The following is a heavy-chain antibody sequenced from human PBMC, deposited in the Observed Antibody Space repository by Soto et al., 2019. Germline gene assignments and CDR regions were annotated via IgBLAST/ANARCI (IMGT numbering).Heavy chain of an antibody. J-gene: IGHJ4*02. CDR3: ARSPRVRGGTASRGC. Sequence: QVQLVESGGGVVQPGRSLRLSCAASGFTFANFGMHWVRQAPGKGLEWVSVIYYDGSKKYYADSVRGRFTISRDNSKNMLYMQMDSLRAEDTATYYCARSPRVRGGTASRGCWGQATMVSVSS. D-gene: IGHD3-10*01. CDR1: GFTFANFG. V-gene: IGHV3-33*01. CDR2: IYYDGSKK.